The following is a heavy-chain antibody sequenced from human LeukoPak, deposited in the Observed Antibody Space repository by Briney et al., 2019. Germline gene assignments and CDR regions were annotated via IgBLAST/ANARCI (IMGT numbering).Heavy chain of an antibody. CDR1: GYTFTSYG. J-gene: IGHJ4*02. CDR2: VSAYNGNT. V-gene: IGHV1-18*01. Sequence: GASVKVSCKASGYTFTSYGISWVRQAPGQGLEWMGWVSAYNGNTNYAQKLQGRVTMTTDTSTSTAYMELRSLRSDDTAVYYCASVTYYYGSGSYSFDYWGQGTLVTVSS. CDR3: ASVTYYYGSGSYSFDY. D-gene: IGHD3-10*01.